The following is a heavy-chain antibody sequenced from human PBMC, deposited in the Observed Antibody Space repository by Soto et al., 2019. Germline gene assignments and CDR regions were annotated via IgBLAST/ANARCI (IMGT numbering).Heavy chain of an antibody. D-gene: IGHD2-2*01. Sequence: ASVKVSCKASGYIFTTYALHWVRQAPGQRLEWMGWINAGKGNTKYSQKFQDRVTITRDTSASVAYMELSSLASEDTAVYYCARSEVVPEGCDYWGQGTLVTVSS. CDR3: ARSEVVPEGCDY. CDR1: GYIFTTYA. V-gene: IGHV1-3*01. J-gene: IGHJ4*02. CDR2: INAGKGNT.